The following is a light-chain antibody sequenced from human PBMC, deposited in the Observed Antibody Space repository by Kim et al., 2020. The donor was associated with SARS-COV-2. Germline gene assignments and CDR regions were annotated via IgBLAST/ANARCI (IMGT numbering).Light chain of an antibody. CDR3: QQRSNWPLT. V-gene: IGKV3-11*01. CDR2: DAS. Sequence: LATGERATLSCRASQSVSSYLAWYQQKPGQAPRLLIYDASNRATGIPARFSGSGSGTDFTLTISSLEPEDFAVYYCQQRSNWPLTFGGGTKVDIK. CDR1: QSVSSY. J-gene: IGKJ4*01.